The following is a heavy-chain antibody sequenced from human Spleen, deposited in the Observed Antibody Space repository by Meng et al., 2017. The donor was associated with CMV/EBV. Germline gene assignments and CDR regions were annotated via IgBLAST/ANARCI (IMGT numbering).Heavy chain of an antibody. Sequence: GESLKIYCAASGFTFSDYYMSWIRQAPGKGLEWVSYISSSGSTIYYADSVKGRFTISRDNAKNSLYLQMNSLRAEDTAVYYCARVVDDFWSGSYYWGQGTLVTVSS. CDR2: ISSSGSTI. D-gene: IGHD3-3*01. V-gene: IGHV3-11*04. J-gene: IGHJ4*02. CDR3: ARVVDDFWSGSYY. CDR1: GFTFSDYY.